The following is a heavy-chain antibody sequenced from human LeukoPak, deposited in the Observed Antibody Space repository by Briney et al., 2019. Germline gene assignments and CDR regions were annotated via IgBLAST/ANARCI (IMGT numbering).Heavy chain of an antibody. J-gene: IGHJ4*02. CDR1: GDNVSSNSAT. CDR3: ARGVGAAWKVFDY. V-gene: IGHV6-1*01. D-gene: IGHD3-10*01. Sequence: PSQTLSLTCAISGDNVSSNSATWSWIRQSPSRGLEWLGRTFNRSKWYSDYAVSETSRLTINPDTSKNQFSLQLNSVTPDDTAVYYCARGVGAAWKVFDYWGQGTLVSVSS. CDR2: TFNRSKWYS.